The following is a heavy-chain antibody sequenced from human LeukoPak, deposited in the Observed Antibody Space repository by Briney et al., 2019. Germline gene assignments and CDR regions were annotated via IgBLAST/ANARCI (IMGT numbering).Heavy chain of an antibody. CDR2: IYGGDAA. CDR1: GINVSSNY. D-gene: IGHD3-10*01. Sequence: GGSLRLSCAASGINVSSNYMTWIRQAPGKGLEWVSLIYGGDAAYYAESVRGRFMISRDNLKNTLFLQMNSLKAEDTAVYYCARDWEFRALRSPSYYFDYWGQGTLVTVSS. CDR3: ARDWEFRALRSPSYYFDY. V-gene: IGHV3-66*02. J-gene: IGHJ4*02.